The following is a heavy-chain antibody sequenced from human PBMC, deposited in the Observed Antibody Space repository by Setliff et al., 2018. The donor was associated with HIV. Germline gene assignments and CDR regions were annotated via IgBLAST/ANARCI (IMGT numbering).Heavy chain of an antibody. CDR2: IKSNSDGGTS. D-gene: IGHD2-2*01. V-gene: IGHV3-15*01. Sequence: GGSLRLSCVVSGFNFKSGWMTWVRQAPGKGLEWVGRIKSNSDGGTSDYAAAVKDRFSFSRDDSKSILYLQMNSLEIEDTAVYFCTTDPGWGEQLLSNYYYYYMDVWGKGTTVTVSS. CDR1: GFNFKSGW. CDR3: TTDPGWGEQLLSNYYYYYMDV. J-gene: IGHJ6*03.